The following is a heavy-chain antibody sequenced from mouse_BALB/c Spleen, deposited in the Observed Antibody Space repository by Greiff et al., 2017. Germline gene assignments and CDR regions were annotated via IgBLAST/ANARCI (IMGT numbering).Heavy chain of an antibody. CDR1: GFSLTSYG. CDR2: IWAGGST. J-gene: IGHJ4*01. D-gene: IGHD2-3*01. CDR3: AREGYYKAMDY. V-gene: IGHV2-9*02. Sequence: VKVVESGPGLVAPSQSLSITCTVSGFSLTSYGVHWVRQPPGKGLEWLGVIWAGGSTNYNSALMSRLSISKDNSKSQVFLKMNSLQTDDTAMYYCAREGYYKAMDYWGQGTSVTVSS.